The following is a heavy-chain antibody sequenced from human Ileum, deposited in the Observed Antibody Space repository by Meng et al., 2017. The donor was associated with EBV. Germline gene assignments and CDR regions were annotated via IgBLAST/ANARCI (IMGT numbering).Heavy chain of an antibody. CDR2: IYWYDDK. CDR1: GFLLSTSGVI. D-gene: IGHD3-22*01. J-gene: IGHJ4*02. Sequence: QIHLRESGPPLLEHTRPLTLTCTFSGFLLSTSGVIGGWIRQHPGKALEWLAVIYWYDDKGYSPSLKSRLTITKDTSNNQVVLTMTNIDPVDTATYYCAHTKHSSGYYYHDYWGQGTLVTVSS. CDR3: AHTKHSSGYYYHDY. V-gene: IGHV2-5*01.